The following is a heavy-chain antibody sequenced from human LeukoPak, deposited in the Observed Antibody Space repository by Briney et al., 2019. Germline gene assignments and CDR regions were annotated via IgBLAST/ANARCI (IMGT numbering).Heavy chain of an antibody. CDR3: ARGVEYSSSSVWFDP. V-gene: IGHV1-69*05. Sequence: ASVKVSCKASGGTFSSYAISWVRQAPGQGLEGMGGIIPIFGTANYAQKFQGRVTITTDESTSTAYMELSSLRSEDTAVYYCARGVEYSSSSVWFDPWGQGTLVTVSS. D-gene: IGHD6-6*01. J-gene: IGHJ5*02. CDR1: GGTFSSYA. CDR2: IIPIFGTA.